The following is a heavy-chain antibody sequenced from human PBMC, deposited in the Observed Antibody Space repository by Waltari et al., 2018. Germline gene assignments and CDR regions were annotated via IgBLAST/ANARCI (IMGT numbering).Heavy chain of an antibody. CDR2: IWYDGSNK. CDR3: ARDKEYYGMDV. J-gene: IGHJ6*02. CDR1: GFTFSSYG. V-gene: IGHV3-33*01. Sequence: QVQLVESGGSVVQPGRSLRLSCAASGFTFSSYGMPWVRQAPGKGLEWVAVIWYDGSNKYYADSVKGRFTISRDNSKNTLYLQMNSLRAEDTAVYYCARDKEYYGMDVWGQGTTVTVSS.